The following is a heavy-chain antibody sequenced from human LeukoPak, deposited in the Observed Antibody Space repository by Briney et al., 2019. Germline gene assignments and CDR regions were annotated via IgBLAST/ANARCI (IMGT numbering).Heavy chain of an antibody. CDR3: ARAKYNWNDVGPYYFDY. CDR2: IYYSGST. J-gene: IGHJ4*02. V-gene: IGHV4-59*01. Sequence: PSETLSLTCTVSGGSISSYYWSWIRQPPGKGPEWIGYIYYSGSTNYNPSLKSRVTISVDTSKNQFSLKLSSVTAADTAVYYCARAKYNWNDVGPYYFDYWGQGTLVTVSS. D-gene: IGHD1-1*01. CDR1: GGSISSYY.